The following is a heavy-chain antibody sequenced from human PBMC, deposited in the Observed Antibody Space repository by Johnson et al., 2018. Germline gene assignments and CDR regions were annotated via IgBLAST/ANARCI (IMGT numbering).Heavy chain of an antibody. V-gene: IGHV3-74*01. CDR1: GFTFSSYW. J-gene: IGHJ3*02. Sequence: VQLQESGGGLVQPGGSLRLSCAASGFTFSSYWMHWVRQAPGKGLVWVSRINSDGSSTSYADSVKGRFTISRDNAKNTLYLQMNSLRAEDTAVYYCARAVNCGGDCYSGNLDIWGQGTMVTVSS. D-gene: IGHD2-21*02. CDR2: INSDGSST. CDR3: ARAVNCGGDCYSGNLDI.